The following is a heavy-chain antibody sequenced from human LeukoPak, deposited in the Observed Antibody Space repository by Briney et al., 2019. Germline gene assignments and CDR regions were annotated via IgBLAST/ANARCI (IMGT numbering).Heavy chain of an antibody. D-gene: IGHD6-19*01. Sequence: RTSETLSLTCTVSGGSINNYYWSWIRQPPGKELEWIGYIYYSGYTNYNPSLKSRVTISVDTSKNQFSLKLSSVTAADTAVYYCASSKTDGDSSGWYAWFDPWGQGTLVTVAS. CDR1: GGSINNYY. V-gene: IGHV4-59*01. CDR2: IYYSGYT. CDR3: ASSKTDGDSSGWYAWFDP. J-gene: IGHJ5*02.